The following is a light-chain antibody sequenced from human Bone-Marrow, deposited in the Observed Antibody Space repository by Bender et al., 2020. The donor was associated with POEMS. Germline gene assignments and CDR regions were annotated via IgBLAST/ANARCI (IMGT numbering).Light chain of an antibody. CDR2: RDT. Sequence: QSVLTQPPSASGTPGQRVTISCSGSSSNIGTNPVNWYQQLPGTAPKLLIFRDTRRPSGVPDRFSGSKSGSTASLIISGLRAEDEADYYCCSYAGYYNLVFGGGTKLTVL. V-gene: IGLV1-44*01. CDR3: CSYAGYYNLV. CDR1: SSNIGTNP. J-gene: IGLJ3*02.